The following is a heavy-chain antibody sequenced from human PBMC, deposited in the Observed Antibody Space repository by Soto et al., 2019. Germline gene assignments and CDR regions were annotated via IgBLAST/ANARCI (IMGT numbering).Heavy chain of an antibody. Sequence: GGSLRLSCAASGFTFSSYSMNWVRQAPGKGLEWVSYISSSSSTIYYADSVKGRFTISRDNAKNSLYLQMNSLRDEDTAVYCCARARNYYDSSGYYYFDYWGQGTLVTVSS. V-gene: IGHV3-48*02. CDR3: ARARNYYDSSGYYYFDY. J-gene: IGHJ4*02. CDR1: GFTFSSYS. CDR2: ISSSSSTI. D-gene: IGHD3-22*01.